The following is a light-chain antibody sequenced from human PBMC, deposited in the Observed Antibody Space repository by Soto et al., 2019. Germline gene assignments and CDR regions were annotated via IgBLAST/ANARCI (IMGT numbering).Light chain of an antibody. Sequence: SYELTQPPSVSVAPGKTARITCGGNNIGSKSVHWYQQKPGQAPVVVIYDDNDRPSGIPERFPGSNFGNTATLTISRVEAGDEADYYCQVWDSSSDHRNVFGSGTQLTVL. V-gene: IGLV3-21*04. CDR2: DDN. CDR1: NIGSKS. CDR3: QVWDSSSDHRNV. J-gene: IGLJ6*01.